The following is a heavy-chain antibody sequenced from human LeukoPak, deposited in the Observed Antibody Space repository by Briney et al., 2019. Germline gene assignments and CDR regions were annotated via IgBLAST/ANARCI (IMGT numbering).Heavy chain of an antibody. J-gene: IGHJ4*02. D-gene: IGHD3-10*01. CDR3: ARDRYYYGWGDPDY. V-gene: IGHV3-30*04. CDR2: ISYDGSVQ. CDR1: GFTFSSYA. Sequence: PGGSLRLSCAASGFTFSSYAMSWVRQAPGKGLEWVSVISYDGSVQHYRDSVQGRFTISRDNSKNTVYLHMNSLRPEDTALYYCARDRYYYGWGDPDYWGLGTLVTVSS.